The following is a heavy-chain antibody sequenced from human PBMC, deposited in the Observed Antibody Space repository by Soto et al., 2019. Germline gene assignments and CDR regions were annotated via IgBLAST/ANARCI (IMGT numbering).Heavy chain of an antibody. CDR3: AKDYYASGSFDS. CDR2: ISGRGGST. V-gene: IGHV3-23*01. Sequence: PGGSLRLSCAASEFTFSSYAMNWVRQAPGKGLEWVSAISGRGGSTYYADSVKGRFTISRDNSKNTLYLQMNSLRAEDTAVYYCAKDYYASGSFDSWGQGTLVTVSS. D-gene: IGHD3-10*01. J-gene: IGHJ4*02. CDR1: EFTFSSYA.